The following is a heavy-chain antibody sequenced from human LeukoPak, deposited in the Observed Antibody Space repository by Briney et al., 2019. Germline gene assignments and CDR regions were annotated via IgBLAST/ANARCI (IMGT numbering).Heavy chain of an antibody. J-gene: IGHJ6*02. CDR1: GGSLRPYY. Sequence: SETLSLTCTVSGGSLRPYYWTWIRQPPGKGLEWIGYIYYSGSTYYSPSLKSRVTISVDTSKTHFSLKLSSVTAADTAVYYCARVSRFYRGVPPGGMDVWGQGTTVTVSS. CDR2: IYYSGST. CDR3: ARVSRFYRGVPPGGMDV. D-gene: IGHD3-10*01. V-gene: IGHV4-59*08.